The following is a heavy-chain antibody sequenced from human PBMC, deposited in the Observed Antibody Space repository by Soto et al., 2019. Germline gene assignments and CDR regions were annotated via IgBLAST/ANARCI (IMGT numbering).Heavy chain of an antibody. Sequence: EMQLSESGGGFIQPGGSLRLSCAASGFDFDRHAINWVRQAPGEGLEWVSSISGGGVNTYYADSVKGRFTITRDTIKNTVFLQMNSLRVEDTAVYYCGKDQTVDLVWYFNLWGRGTLVTVSS. CDR3: GKDQTVDLVWYFNL. V-gene: IGHV3-23*01. CDR2: ISGGGVNT. D-gene: IGHD5-12*01. CDR1: GFDFDRHA. J-gene: IGHJ2*01.